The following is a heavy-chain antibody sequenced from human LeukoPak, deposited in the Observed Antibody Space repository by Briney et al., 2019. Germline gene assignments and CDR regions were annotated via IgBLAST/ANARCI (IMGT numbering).Heavy chain of an antibody. CDR2: IYYSGST. J-gene: IGHJ3*02. CDR1: GGSISSYY. V-gene: IGHV4-59*01. D-gene: IGHD6-13*01. CDR3: ARAGYSSSWYGDAFDI. Sequence: LETLSLTCTVSGGSISSYYWSWIRQPPGKGLEWIGYIYYSGSTNYNPSLKSRVTISVDTSRNQFSLKLSSVTAADTAVYYCARAGYSSSWYGDAFDIWGQGTMVTVSS.